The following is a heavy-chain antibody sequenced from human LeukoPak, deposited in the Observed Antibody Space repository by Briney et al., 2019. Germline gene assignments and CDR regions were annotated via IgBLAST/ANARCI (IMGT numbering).Heavy chain of an antibody. CDR1: GGSISSSSYY. D-gene: IGHD4-11*01. J-gene: IGHJ4*02. V-gene: IGHV4-39*01. CDR3: ASGPTVITIDY. CDR2: IYYSGST. Sequence: SETLSLTCTVSGGSISSSSYYWGWIRQPPGKGLERIGRIYYSGSTYYNPSLKSRVTISVDTSKNQFSLKLSSVTAADTAVYYCASGPTVITIDYWGQGTLVTVSS.